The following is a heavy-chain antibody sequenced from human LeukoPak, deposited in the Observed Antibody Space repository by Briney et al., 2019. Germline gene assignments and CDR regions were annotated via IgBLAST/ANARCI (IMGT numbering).Heavy chain of an antibody. Sequence: ASVKVSCKASGYTFTGYYMHWVRQALGQGLEWMGWINPNSGGTNYAQKFQGRVTMTRDTSISTAYMELSRLRSDDTAVYYCARGLIVVVPTDYWGQGTLVTVSS. CDR1: GYTFTGYY. CDR3: ARGLIVVVPTDY. CDR2: INPNSGGT. J-gene: IGHJ4*02. V-gene: IGHV1-2*02. D-gene: IGHD2-2*01.